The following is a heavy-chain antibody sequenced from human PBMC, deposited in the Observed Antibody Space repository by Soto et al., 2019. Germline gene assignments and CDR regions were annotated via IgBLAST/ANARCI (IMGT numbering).Heavy chain of an antibody. V-gene: IGHV4-61*01. J-gene: IGHJ4*02. D-gene: IGHD3-3*01. CDR3: ARDFAYFDS. Sequence: SETLSLTCTVSGVSFKSGSYSWSWIRQPPGKGLEWIGYVYHTGRTSYNPPLKSRVSISMDTSKNQFSLNLDSVTAADTAVYFCARDFAYFDSWGQGTLVTVSS. CDR1: GVSFKSGSYS. CDR2: VYHTGRT.